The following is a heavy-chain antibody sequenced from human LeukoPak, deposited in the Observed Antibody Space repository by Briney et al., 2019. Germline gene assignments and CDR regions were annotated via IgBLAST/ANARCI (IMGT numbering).Heavy chain of an antibody. J-gene: IGHJ6*02. CDR3: ARARGYSYGKGGKYYYGMDV. CDR1: GGSISSYY. V-gene: IGHV4-59*01. D-gene: IGHD5-18*01. Sequence: SETLSLTCTVSGGSISSYYWSWLRQPPGKGLEWIGYIYYSGSTNYNPSLKSRVTISVDTSKNQFSLKLSSVTAADTAVYYCARARGYSYGKGGKYYYGMDVWGQGTTVTVSS. CDR2: IYYSGST.